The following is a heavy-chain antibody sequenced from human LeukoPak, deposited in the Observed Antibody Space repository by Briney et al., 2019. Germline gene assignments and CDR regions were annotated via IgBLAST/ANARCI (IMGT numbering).Heavy chain of an antibody. CDR1: GGSFSGYY. V-gene: IGHV4-34*01. Sequence: SETLSLTCAVYGGSFSGYYWSWIRQPPGKGLEWIGEINHSGSTNYNPSLKSRVTISVDTSKNQFSLKLSSVTAADTAVYYCARGLYYDSSGYYGFDYWGQGTLVTVSS. CDR3: ARGLYYDSSGYYGFDY. CDR2: INHSGST. J-gene: IGHJ4*02. D-gene: IGHD3-22*01.